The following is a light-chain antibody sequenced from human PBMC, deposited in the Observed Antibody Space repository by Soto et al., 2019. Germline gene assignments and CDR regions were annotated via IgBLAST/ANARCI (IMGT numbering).Light chain of an antibody. CDR1: QSLLHSNGYNY. V-gene: IGKV2-28*01. Sequence: DIVMTQSPLSLPVTPGEPASISCRSSQSLLHSNGYNYLDWYLQKPGQSPQLLIYLGSNRASGGTDRFSGRGSVTDFTLKISRVEAEDVGVYYCMQALQTPYTFGQGTKLEIK. CDR3: MQALQTPYT. J-gene: IGKJ2*01. CDR2: LGS.